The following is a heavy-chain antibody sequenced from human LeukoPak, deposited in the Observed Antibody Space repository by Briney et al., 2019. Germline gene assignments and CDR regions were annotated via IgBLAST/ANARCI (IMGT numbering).Heavy chain of an antibody. CDR2: ISVSGNT. V-gene: IGHV3-23*01. Sequence: GGSLRLSCAASGFTLSSYAMSWVGQAPGKGLEWVSAISVSGNTYHADSVKGRFTISRDSSKNTLYPQMNRLRAEDAAVYYCAKAPVTTCSGAYCYPFDYWGQGTLVTVSS. CDR1: GFTLSSYA. CDR3: AKAPVTTCSGAYCYPFDY. D-gene: IGHD2-21*01. J-gene: IGHJ4*02.